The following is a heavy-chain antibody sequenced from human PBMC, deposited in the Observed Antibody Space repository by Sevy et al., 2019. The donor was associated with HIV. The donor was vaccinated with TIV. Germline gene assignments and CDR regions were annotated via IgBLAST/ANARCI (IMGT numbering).Heavy chain of an antibody. J-gene: IGHJ5*02. V-gene: IGHV1-18*04. D-gene: IGHD2-2*01. CDR1: GYTFTSYG. CDR3: ARDKNIVVGPAALLGWFDP. CDR2: ISAYNGNT. Sequence: ASVKVSCKASGYTFTSYGISWVRQAPGQGLEWMGWISAYNGNTNYAQKLQGRVTMTTDTSTSTAYMELRSLRSDDTAVYYCARDKNIVVGPAALLGWFDPWGQGTLVTVSS.